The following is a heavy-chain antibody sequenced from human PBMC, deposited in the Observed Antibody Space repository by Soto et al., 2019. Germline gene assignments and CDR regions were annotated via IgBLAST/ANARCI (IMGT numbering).Heavy chain of an antibody. CDR1: GFTFGSYG. CDR2: ISFDGSNK. Sequence: QVQLVESGGGVVQPGRSLRLSCAASGFTFGSYGMHWVRQAPGKGLEWVAVISFDGSNKYYADSVKGRFTISRDNSKNTLYLQMNSLRAEDTAVYYCAKDRRPNYCYGMDVWGLGTTVTVSS. D-gene: IGHD6-25*01. V-gene: IGHV3-30*18. CDR3: AKDRRPNYCYGMDV. J-gene: IGHJ6*02.